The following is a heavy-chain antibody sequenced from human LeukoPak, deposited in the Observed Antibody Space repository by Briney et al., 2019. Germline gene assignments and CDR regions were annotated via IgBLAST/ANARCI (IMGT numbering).Heavy chain of an antibody. CDR3: ARDSLDTTLPTGY. J-gene: IGHJ4*02. CDR2: IIPIFGTA. CDR1: GGSFSSEA. V-gene: IGHV1-69*05. D-gene: IGHD5-18*01. Sequence: SVKVSCKAFGGSFSSEAISWVRQAPGQGLEWMGGIIPIFGTANYAQKFQGRVTITTDESTSTAYMEVSSLRSEDTAVYYCARDSLDTTLPTGYWGQGTLVTVSS.